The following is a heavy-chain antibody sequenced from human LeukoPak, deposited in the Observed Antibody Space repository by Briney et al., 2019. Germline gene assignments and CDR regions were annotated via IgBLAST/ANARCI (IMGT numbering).Heavy chain of an antibody. CDR2: IYPNSGGT. D-gene: IGHD3-3*01. J-gene: IGHJ4*02. CDR1: GYTFTGYY. Sequence: ASVKVSCKASGYTFTGYYMHWVRQAPGQGLEWMGWIYPNSGGTNYAQKFQGRVIMTRDTSISTAYMELSRLRSDDTAVYYCARGGNIWSGSRPYFDYWGQGTLVTVSS. V-gene: IGHV1-2*02. CDR3: ARGGNIWSGSRPYFDY.